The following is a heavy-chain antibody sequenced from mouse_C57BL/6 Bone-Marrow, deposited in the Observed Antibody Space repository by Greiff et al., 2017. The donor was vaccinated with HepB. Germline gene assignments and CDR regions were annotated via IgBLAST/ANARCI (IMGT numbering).Heavy chain of an antibody. Sequence: QVQLQQPGAELVKPGASVKLSCKASGYTFTSYWMQWVKQRPGQGLEWIGEIDPSDSYTNYNQKFKGKATLTVDTSSSTAYMQLRSLTSEASAVYYCASGADRFAYWGQGTLVTVSA. CDR2: IDPSDSYT. CDR1: GYTFTSYW. V-gene: IGHV1-50*01. J-gene: IGHJ3*01. D-gene: IGHD3-3*01. CDR3: ASGADRFAY.